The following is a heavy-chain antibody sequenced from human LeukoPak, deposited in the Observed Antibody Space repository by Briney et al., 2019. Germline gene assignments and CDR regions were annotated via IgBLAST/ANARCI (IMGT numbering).Heavy chain of an antibody. J-gene: IGHJ4*02. CDR3: ATPRYYYDSSGYYAFDY. D-gene: IGHD3-22*01. CDR1: GYTLTELS. Sequence: ASVKVSCKVSGYTLTELSMHWVRQAPGKGLEWMGGFDPEDGETIYAQKFQGRVTMTEDTSSDTVYMELSSLRSEDTAVYYCATPRYYYDSSGYYAFDYWGQGTLVTVSS. V-gene: IGHV1-24*01. CDR2: FDPEDGET.